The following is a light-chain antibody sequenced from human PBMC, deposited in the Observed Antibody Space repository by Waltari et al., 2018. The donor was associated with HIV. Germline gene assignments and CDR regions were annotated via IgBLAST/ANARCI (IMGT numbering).Light chain of an antibody. CDR3: NSRDSSGNRV. V-gene: IGLV3-19*01. J-gene: IGLJ3*02. Sequence: SSELTQDPPVSVALGQTVRITCQGDSLRSYYASWYQQKPRQAPVLVIYGKNNRPSGIPDRFSGSSSGNTASLTITGAQAEDEADYYCNSRDSSGNRVFGGGTNLTVL. CDR1: SLRSYY. CDR2: GKN.